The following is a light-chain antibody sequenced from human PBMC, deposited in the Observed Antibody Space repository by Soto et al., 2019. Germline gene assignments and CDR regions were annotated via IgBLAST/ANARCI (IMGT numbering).Light chain of an antibody. CDR3: CSYESSNTLV. J-gene: IGLJ2*01. CDR1: ISDIGTYNL. CDR2: EAS. Sequence: QSVLTQPASVSGSPGQSITISCTGSISDIGTYNLVSWLQQHPGKAPKLMIYEASKRPSGVSNRFPGSKSGNTASLTISGLQAEDEADYYCCSYESSNTLVVGGGTQLTVL. V-gene: IGLV2-23*01.